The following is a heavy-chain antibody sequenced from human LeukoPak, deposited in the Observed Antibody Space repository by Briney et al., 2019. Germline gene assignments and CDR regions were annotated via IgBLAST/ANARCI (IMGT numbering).Heavy chain of an antibody. CDR2: ISSSGGRT. V-gene: IGHV3-23*01. D-gene: IGHD6-13*01. J-gene: IGHJ5*01. CDR3: AKVLSQGYPNSWTNWFDS. CDR1: GFTFSNYA. Sequence: GGSLRLPCAAYGFTFSNYAMNWVRQAPGKGPEWVSAISSSGGRTFYAASVEGRFTVSRDNSKSTLYLQMSSLRAEDTAVYSCAKVLSQGYPNSWTNWFDSWGQGALVTVSS.